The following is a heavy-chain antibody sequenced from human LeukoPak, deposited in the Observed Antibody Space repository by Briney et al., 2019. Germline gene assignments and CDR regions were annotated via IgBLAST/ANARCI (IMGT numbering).Heavy chain of an antibody. Sequence: PSETLSLTCTVSGGSISSYYWSWIRQPAGKGLEWIGRIYTSGSTNYNPSLKSRVTMSVDTSKNQFSLKLSSVTAADTAVYYCARACRGYNYGYENWFDPWGQGTLVTVSS. J-gene: IGHJ5*02. CDR2: IYTSGST. CDR1: GGSISSYY. D-gene: IGHD5-18*01. V-gene: IGHV4-4*07. CDR3: ARACRGYNYGYENWFDP.